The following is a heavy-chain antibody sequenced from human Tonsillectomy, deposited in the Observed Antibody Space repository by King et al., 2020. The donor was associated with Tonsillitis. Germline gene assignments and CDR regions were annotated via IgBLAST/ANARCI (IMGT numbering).Heavy chain of an antibody. Sequence: QLVQSGAEVKKPGASVKISCKASGYVFTSYGISWVRQAPGQGLEWMAWISGYNGDTNYGQKFQGRVTMTTDTSTTTAFMELRSLTSDDSAVYYGARDPRRRFGSGDDSFDVWGQGTMVTVSS. D-gene: IGHD3-10*01. J-gene: IGHJ3*01. CDR1: GYVFTSYG. V-gene: IGHV1-18*01. CDR3: ARDPRRRFGSGDDSFDV. CDR2: ISGYNGDT.